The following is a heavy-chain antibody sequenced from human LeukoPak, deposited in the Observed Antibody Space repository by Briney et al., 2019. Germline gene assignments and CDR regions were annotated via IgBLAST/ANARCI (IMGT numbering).Heavy chain of an antibody. Sequence: PSETLSLTCAVYGGSFSGYYWSWIRQPPGKGLEWIGEINHSGSTNYNPSLKSRVTISVDTSKNQFSLKLSSVTAADTAVYYCARGIYGDYVAFDIWGQGTMVTVSS. CDR3: ARGIYGDYVAFDI. CDR2: INHSGST. V-gene: IGHV4-34*01. D-gene: IGHD4-17*01. J-gene: IGHJ3*02. CDR1: GGSFSGYY.